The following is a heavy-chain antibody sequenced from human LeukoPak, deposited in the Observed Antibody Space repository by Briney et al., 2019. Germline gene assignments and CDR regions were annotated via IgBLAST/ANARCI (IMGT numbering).Heavy chain of an antibody. D-gene: IGHD5-18*01. CDR3: ARHRGYGDGYNDY. Sequence: GGSLRLSCVASGFTFSSYWMSWVRQAPGKGLEWVANIKKDGSEKYYVDSVKGRFTFSRDNAKNSVYLQMTSLRADDAAVYYCARHRGYGDGYNDYWGQGTPVTVSS. J-gene: IGHJ4*02. V-gene: IGHV3-7*03. CDR2: IKKDGSEK. CDR1: GFTFSSYW.